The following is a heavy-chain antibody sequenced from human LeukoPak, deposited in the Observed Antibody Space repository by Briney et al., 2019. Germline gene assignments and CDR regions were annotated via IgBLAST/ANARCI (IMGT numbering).Heavy chain of an antibody. D-gene: IGHD4-11*01. CDR2: IKQDGSEK. CDR3: ARDSNYAIDQYYYYYMDV. Sequence: GGSLRLSCAASGFTFSSHWMSWVRQAPGEGLEWVANIKQDGSEKYYVDSVKGRFTIYRDNAKNSLYLQMNSLRAEDTAVYYCARDSNYAIDQYYYYYMDVWGKGTTVTVSS. V-gene: IGHV3-7*01. J-gene: IGHJ6*03. CDR1: GFTFSSHW.